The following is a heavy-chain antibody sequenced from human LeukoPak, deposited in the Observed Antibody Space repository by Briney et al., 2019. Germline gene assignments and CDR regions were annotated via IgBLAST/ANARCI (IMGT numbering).Heavy chain of an antibody. J-gene: IGHJ6*03. D-gene: IGHD2-15*01. V-gene: IGHV4-59*08. CDR1: GGSISSYY. CDR2: IYYSGST. Sequence: SETLSLTCTVSGGSISSYYWSWIRQPPGKGLEWIGYIYYSGSTNYNPSLKSRVTISVDTSKNQFSLKLSSVTAADTAVYYCARHRSRYCSGGSCYSDYYYYYYMDVWGKGTTVTVSS. CDR3: ARHRSRYCSGGSCYSDYYYYYYMDV.